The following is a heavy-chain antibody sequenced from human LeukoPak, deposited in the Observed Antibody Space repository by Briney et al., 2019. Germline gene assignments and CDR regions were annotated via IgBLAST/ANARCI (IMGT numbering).Heavy chain of an antibody. CDR1: GGTFSSYA. D-gene: IGHD3-9*01. CDR2: IIPIFGTA. V-gene: IGHV1-69*06. CDR3: ARADIHLGDAFDI. J-gene: IGHJ3*02. Sequence: AASVKVSCKASGGTFSSYAISWVRQAPGQGLEWMGGIIPIFGTANYAQKFQGRVTITADKSTSTAYMELSSLRSEDTAVYYCARADIHLGDAFDIWGQGTMVTVSS.